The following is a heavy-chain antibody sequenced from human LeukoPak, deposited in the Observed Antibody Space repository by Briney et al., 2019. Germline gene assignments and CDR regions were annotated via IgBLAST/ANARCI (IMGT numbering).Heavy chain of an antibody. Sequence: ASVKVSCKASGYTFTDYYMHWVRQAPGQGLEWMGWINPNSGATNYAQKFQGRVTMTRDTSISTAYMELSRLKSDDTAVYYCARANSVVVVAATETNWFDPRGQGTLVTVSS. CDR2: INPNSGAT. J-gene: IGHJ5*02. V-gene: IGHV1-2*02. CDR3: ARANSVVVVAATETNWFDP. CDR1: GYTFTDYY. D-gene: IGHD2-15*01.